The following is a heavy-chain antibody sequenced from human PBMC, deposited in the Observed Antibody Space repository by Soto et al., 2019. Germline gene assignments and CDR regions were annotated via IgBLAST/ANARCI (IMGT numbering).Heavy chain of an antibody. CDR3: ARDWASHGMDV. V-gene: IGHV4-30-4*01. J-gene: IGHJ6*02. Sequence: SETLSLTCTVSGGSISTADYYWGWIRQPPGKGLEWIGHIYYSGSTNYNPSLKSRLTISVDTSKNQLSLRVRSVTAADTAVYYCARDWASHGMDVWGQGTTVTVSS. CDR2: IYYSGST. D-gene: IGHD3-16*01. CDR1: GGSISTADYY.